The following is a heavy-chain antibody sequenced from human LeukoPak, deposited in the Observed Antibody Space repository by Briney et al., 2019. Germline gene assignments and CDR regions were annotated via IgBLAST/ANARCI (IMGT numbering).Heavy chain of an antibody. D-gene: IGHD3-22*01. CDR3: ARVPVVAAANNRPYFDY. Sequence: AGGSLRLSCAASGFNFSPYNMNWVRQAPGKGLEWLSSISSSSNYIYYAESVKGRFTISRDNAKNSVHLQMNSLRAEDTAVYYCARVPVVAAANNRPYFDYWGQGTLVTVSS. J-gene: IGHJ4*02. V-gene: IGHV3-21*01. CDR2: ISSSSNYI. CDR1: GFNFSPYN.